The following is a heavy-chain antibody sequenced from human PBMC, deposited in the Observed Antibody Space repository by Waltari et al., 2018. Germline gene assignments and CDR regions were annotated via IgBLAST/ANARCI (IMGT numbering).Heavy chain of an antibody. J-gene: IGHJ3*02. D-gene: IGHD3-3*01. CDR1: GGTFSSYA. CDR3: ARDWRRITIFGVVMGAFDI. V-gene: IGHV1-69*01. Sequence: QVQLVQSGAEVKKPGSSVKVSCKASGGTFSSYAISWVRQAPGQGLEWMGGIIPIFGTANYAQKFQGRVTITADESTSTAYMELSSLRSEDTAVYYCARDWRRITIFGVVMGAFDIWGQGTMVTVSS. CDR2: IIPIFGTA.